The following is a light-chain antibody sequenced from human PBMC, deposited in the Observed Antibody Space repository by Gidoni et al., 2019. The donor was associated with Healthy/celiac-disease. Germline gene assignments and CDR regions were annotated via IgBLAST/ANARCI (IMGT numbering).Light chain of an antibody. CDR3: QVWDSSSDHVV. Sequence: SVLTQAHSVTGAPGKTARITCGGNHIGSKSVHWYQQKPGQAPVLVIYSDSDRPSGIPERFSGSNSWNTATLTISRVEAWDEADYYCQVWDSSSDHVVFGGGTKLTVL. CDR2: SDS. J-gene: IGLJ2*01. CDR1: HIGSKS. V-gene: IGLV3-21*04.